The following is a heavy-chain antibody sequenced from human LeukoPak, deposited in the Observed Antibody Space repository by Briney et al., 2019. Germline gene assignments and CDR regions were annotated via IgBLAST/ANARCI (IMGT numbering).Heavy chain of an antibody. D-gene: IGHD3-22*01. CDR2: ISYDGSNK. Sequence: GSLRLSCAASGFPFSSYAMHWVRPAPGKGLEWVAVISYDGSNKYYADSVKGRFTISRDNSKNTLYLQMNSLRAEDTAVYYCARENYYDSSGYYRGSDYWGQGTLVTVSS. V-gene: IGHV3-30-3*01. J-gene: IGHJ4*02. CDR3: ARENYYDSSGYYRGSDY. CDR1: GFPFSSYA.